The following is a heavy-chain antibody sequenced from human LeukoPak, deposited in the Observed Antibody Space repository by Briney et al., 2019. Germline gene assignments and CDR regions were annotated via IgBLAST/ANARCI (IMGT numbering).Heavy chain of an antibody. CDR3: ARESSTSFKKDAFDI. Sequence: SVKVSCKASGGTFSSYTISWVRQAPGQGLEWMGRIIPILGIANYAQKFQGRVTITADKTTSTAYMELGSLRSEDTAVYYCARESSTSFKKDAFDIWGQGTMVTVSS. CDR2: IIPILGIA. J-gene: IGHJ3*02. CDR1: GGTFSSYT. V-gene: IGHV1-69*04. D-gene: IGHD2-2*01.